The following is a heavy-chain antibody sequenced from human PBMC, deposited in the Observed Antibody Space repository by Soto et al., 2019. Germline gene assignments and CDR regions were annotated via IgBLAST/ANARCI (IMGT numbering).Heavy chain of an antibody. CDR1: GGTYSSYA. J-gene: IGHJ3*02. CDR2: IIPIFGTA. Sequence: ASVKASSKASGGTYSSYAISWARQAPGQGLEWMGGIIPIFGTANYAQKFQGRVTITADESTSTAYMELSSLRSEDTAVYYCAREEAVCYYDSRALALFGDGFDIWAEGTMVTVSS. V-gene: IGHV1-69*13. CDR3: AREEAVCYYDSRALALFGDGFDI. D-gene: IGHD3-22*01.